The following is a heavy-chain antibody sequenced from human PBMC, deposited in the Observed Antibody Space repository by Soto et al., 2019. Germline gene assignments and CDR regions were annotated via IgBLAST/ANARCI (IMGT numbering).Heavy chain of an antibody. Sequence: PSETLSLTCTVSGGSISSYYWSWIRQPPGKGLEWIGYIYYSGSTNYNPSLKSRVTISVDTSKNQFSLKLSSVTAADTAVYYCATLYSSSWYSDYWGQGTLVTVSS. CDR3: ATLYSSSWYSDY. V-gene: IGHV4-59*08. CDR1: GGSISSYY. J-gene: IGHJ4*02. CDR2: IYYSGST. D-gene: IGHD6-13*01.